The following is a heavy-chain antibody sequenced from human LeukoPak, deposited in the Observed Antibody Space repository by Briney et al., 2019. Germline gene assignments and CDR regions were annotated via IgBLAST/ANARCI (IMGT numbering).Heavy chain of an antibody. J-gene: IGHJ3*02. CDR3: ARHLLRFLEWPNDAFDI. V-gene: IGHV4-39*01. CDR1: GGSISSSSYY. Sequence: PSETLSLTCTVSGGSISSSSYYWGWIRQPPGKGLEWIGSIYYSGSTYYNPSLKSRVTISVDTSKNQFPLKLSSVTAADTAVYYCARHLLRFLEWPNDAFDIWGQGTMVTVSS. D-gene: IGHD3-3*01. CDR2: IYYSGST.